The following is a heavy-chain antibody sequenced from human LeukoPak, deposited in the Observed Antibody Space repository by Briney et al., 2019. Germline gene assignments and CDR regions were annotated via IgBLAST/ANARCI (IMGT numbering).Heavy chain of an antibody. Sequence: GGSLRLSCAASGFTFSSYWMHWVRHAPGKGLVWVSRINSDGSGTTYADSVKSRFTISRDNAKNTLYLQMSSLRVEDTAVYYCASGYTSTYYNALDIRGQGTMVTVSS. J-gene: IGHJ3*02. V-gene: IGHV3-74*01. CDR2: INSDGSGT. CDR1: GFTFSSYW. CDR3: ASGYTSTYYNALDI. D-gene: IGHD3-16*02.